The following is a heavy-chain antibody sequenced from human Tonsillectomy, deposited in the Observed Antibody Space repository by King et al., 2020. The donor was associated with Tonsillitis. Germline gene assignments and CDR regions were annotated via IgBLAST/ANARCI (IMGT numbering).Heavy chain of an antibody. Sequence: VQLVESGGGLVKPGGSLRLSCAASGFTFSTYTMNWVRQAPGKGLEWVSSISGSSSYISYADSVKGRFTISRDNAENSLYLQMNSLRVEDTALYYCARERCDCAGGSCYYNWFDPWGQGTLVTVSS. CDR3: ARERCDCAGGSCYYNWFDP. D-gene: IGHD2-15*01. CDR2: ISGSSSYI. V-gene: IGHV3-21*01. CDR1: GFTFSTYT. J-gene: IGHJ5*02.